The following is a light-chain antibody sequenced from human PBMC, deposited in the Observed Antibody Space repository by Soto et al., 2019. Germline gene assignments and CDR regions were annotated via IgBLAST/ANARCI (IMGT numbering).Light chain of an antibody. CDR2: AAS. CDR3: QQSYSTPPT. V-gene: IGKV1-39*01. Sequence: DIQMTQSPSSLSASVGDRVTITCRASQSISSYLNWYQQKPGKAPKLLIYAASSLQSGVPSRFSGSGPGTDFTLTIRSLPPEDFATYYCQQSYSTPPTFGQGTKVDI. J-gene: IGKJ1*01. CDR1: QSISSY.